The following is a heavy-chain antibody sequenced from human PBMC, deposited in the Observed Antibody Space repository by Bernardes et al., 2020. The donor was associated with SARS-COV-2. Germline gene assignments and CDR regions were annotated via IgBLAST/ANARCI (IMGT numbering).Heavy chain of an antibody. CDR2: ISGSGGST. Sequence: GGSLRLSCAASGFTFSSYAMSWVRQAPGKGLEWVSTISGSGGSTYYADSVKGRFTISRDNSKNTLYLQMNSLRAEDTAVYYCAKDAWPSSITIFGVADYWGQGTLVTVSS. V-gene: IGHV3-23*01. CDR3: AKDAWPSSITIFGVADY. J-gene: IGHJ4*02. CDR1: GFTFSSYA. D-gene: IGHD3-3*01.